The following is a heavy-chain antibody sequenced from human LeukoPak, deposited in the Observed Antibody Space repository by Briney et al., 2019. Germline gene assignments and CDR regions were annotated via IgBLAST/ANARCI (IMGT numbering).Heavy chain of an antibody. D-gene: IGHD6-19*01. Sequence: ASVKVSCKASGYTFISYAMRWVRQAPGQSLEWXXXXXXXXGHTKYSQXFXXXXXXXRXXSAXTAYMELSSLRSEDTAVYYCARSIAYSSDSNGGYYLDYWGQGTLVTVSS. J-gene: IGHJ4*02. V-gene: IGHV1-3*01. CDR1: GYTFISYA. CDR3: ARSIAYSSDSNGGYYLDY. CDR2: XXXXXGHT.